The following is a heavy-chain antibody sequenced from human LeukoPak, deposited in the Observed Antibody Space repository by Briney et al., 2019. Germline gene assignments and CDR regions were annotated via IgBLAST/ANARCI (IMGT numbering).Heavy chain of an antibody. CDR1: GFTFKNYA. D-gene: IGHD3-22*01. J-gene: IGHJ5*02. Sequence: GGSLRLSCAASGFTFKNYAMNWVRQSPGQGLEWVSTISGDDVTSWYAESVKGRFTVSRDNSKNILLLQMNNVRDEDTAVYYCAKKDSGGSYNSFQPWGQGPVVPVS. V-gene: IGHV3-23*01. CDR3: AKKDSGGSYNSFQP. CDR2: ISGDDVTS.